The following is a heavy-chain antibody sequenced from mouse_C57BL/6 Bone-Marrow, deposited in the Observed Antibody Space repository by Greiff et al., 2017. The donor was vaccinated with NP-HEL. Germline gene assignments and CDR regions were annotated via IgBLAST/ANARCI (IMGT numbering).Heavy chain of an antibody. Sequence: QVQLQQPGAELVKPGASVKLSCKASGYTFTSYWMHWVKQRPGQGLEWIGMIHPNSGSTNYNEKFKSKATLTVDKSSSTAYMQLSSLTSEDSAVYYCASLPWLTGFAYWGQGTLVTVSA. CDR2: IHPNSGST. D-gene: IGHD4-1*01. CDR1: GYTFTSYW. CDR3: ASLPWLTGFAY. J-gene: IGHJ3*01. V-gene: IGHV1-64*01.